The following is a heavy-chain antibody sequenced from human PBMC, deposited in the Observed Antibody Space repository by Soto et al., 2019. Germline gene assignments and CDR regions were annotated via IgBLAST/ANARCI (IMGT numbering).Heavy chain of an antibody. J-gene: IGHJ4*02. CDR1: GFTFKNAW. D-gene: IGHD3-22*01. Sequence: GFLKLSCATDGFTFKNAWLRWVLKAASKGLEWVGRIKGEADGGTTDFAAPLKGSITISRDHSKDTLYLQMNSLKTEDTAVYCCTTGLSNGYYNFDYWGQGT. CDR2: IKGEADGGTT. V-gene: IGHV3-15*01. CDR3: TTGLSNGYYNFDY.